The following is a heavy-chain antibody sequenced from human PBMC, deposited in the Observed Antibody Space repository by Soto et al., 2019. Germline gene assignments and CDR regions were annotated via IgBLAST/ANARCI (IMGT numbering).Heavy chain of an antibody. CDR3: ARGAVAFDY. V-gene: IGHV3-33*01. CDR1: GFTFSSYG. CDR2: IWYDGSNK. J-gene: IGHJ4*02. Sequence: QVQLVESGGGVVQPGRSLRLSCAASGFTFSSYGMHWVRQAPGKGLEWVAVIWYDGSNKYYADSVKGRFTISRDNSKNTLYLQMNSLRAEDTALYYCARGAVAFDYWGQGTLVTVSS. D-gene: IGHD6-19*01.